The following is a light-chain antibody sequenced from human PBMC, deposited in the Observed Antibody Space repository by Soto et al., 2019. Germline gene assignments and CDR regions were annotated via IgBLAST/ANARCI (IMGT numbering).Light chain of an antibody. J-gene: IGKJ3*01. Sequence: EIVLTQSPGTLSFSPRERATLTCRASQSISSGYLAWFQQKPGQAPRLLIYGASSRATGIPDRFSGSGSGTDFTLTISRLEPEDFVVYYCQQYGNAPFTFGPGTKVDIK. CDR3: QQYGNAPFT. CDR1: QSISSGY. V-gene: IGKV3-20*01. CDR2: GAS.